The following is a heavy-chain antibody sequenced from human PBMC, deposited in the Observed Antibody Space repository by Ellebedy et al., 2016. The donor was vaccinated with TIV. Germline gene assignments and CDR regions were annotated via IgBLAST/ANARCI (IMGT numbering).Heavy chain of an antibody. CDR3: ARALYSGYDTDYYYYGMDV. CDR2: IYHSGST. V-gene: IGHV4-30-2*01. J-gene: IGHJ6*02. Sequence: SETLSLXCTVSGGSISSGGYYWSWIRQPPGKGLEWIGYIYHSGSTYYNPSLKSRVTISVDRSKNQFSLKLSSVTAADTAVYYCARALYSGYDTDYYYYGMDVWGQGTLVTVSS. CDR1: GGSISSGGYY. D-gene: IGHD5-12*01.